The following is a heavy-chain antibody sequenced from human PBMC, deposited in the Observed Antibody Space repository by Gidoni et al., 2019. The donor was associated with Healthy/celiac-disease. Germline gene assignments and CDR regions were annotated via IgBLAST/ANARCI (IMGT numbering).Heavy chain of an antibody. CDR1: GSTFGDYA. CDR2: ISWNSGSI. Sequence: EVQLVDSEGGLVQPGRSLKLSIAASGSTFGDYAMHGCRQGPGKGLELVSGISWNSGSIGYADSVKGRFTISRDNAKNSLYLQMNSLRAEDTALDYCAKGGWGAAVVDYWGQGTLVTVSS. D-gene: IGHD6-13*01. V-gene: IGHV3-9*01. J-gene: IGHJ4*02. CDR3: AKGGWGAAVVDY.